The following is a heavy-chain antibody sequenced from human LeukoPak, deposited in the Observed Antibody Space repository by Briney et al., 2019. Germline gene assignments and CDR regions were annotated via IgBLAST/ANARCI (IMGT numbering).Heavy chain of an antibody. CDR2: IHNGGST. CDR1: GGSISSSSHY. Sequence: SETLSLTCTVSGGSISSSSHYWGWIRQPPGNGLEWIGNIHNGGSTYYNPSLESRVTMSVDTSKNQFSLKLSSVTAADTAVYYCAGYFDWGDYWGQGTLVTVSS. D-gene: IGHD3-9*01. CDR3: AGYFDWGDY. V-gene: IGHV4-39*01. J-gene: IGHJ4*02.